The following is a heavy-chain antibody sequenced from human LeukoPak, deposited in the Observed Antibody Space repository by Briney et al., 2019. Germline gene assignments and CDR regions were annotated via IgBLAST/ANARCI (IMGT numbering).Heavy chain of an antibody. CDR1: GYSISSGYY. D-gene: IGHD2-2*01. V-gene: IGHV4-38-2*01. J-gene: IGHJ2*01. CDR3: ARQSHDIVVPAAQSYWYFDL. CDR2: IYHSGST. Sequence: SETLSLTCAVSGYSISSGYYWGWIRPPPGKGLEWIGSIYHSGSTYYNPSLKSRVTISVDTSRNQFSLKLSSVTAADTAVYYCARQSHDIVVPAAQSYWYFDLWGRGTLVTVSS.